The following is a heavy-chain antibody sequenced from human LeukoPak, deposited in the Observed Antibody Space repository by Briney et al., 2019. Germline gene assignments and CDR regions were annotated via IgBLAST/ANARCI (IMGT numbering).Heavy chain of an antibody. V-gene: IGHV4-61*02. J-gene: IGHJ5*02. CDR1: GGSISSGSYY. Sequence: SETLSLTCTVSGGSISSGSYYWSWIRQPAGKGLEWIGRIYTSGSTNYNPSLKSRVTISVDTSKNQFSLKLSSVTAADTAVYYCARVPVNIWENWYDPWGQGTLVTVSS. CDR2: IYTSGST. D-gene: IGHD1-26*01. CDR3: ARVPVNIWENWYDP.